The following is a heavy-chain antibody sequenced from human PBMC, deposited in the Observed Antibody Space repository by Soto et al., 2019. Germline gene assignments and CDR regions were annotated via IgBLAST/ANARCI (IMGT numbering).Heavy chain of an antibody. Sequence: QVQLVQSGPEVKKPGASVKVSCKASGNTFASHGFSWVRQAPGQGLEWMGWISGFNGQTNYTPKFQGRVTLTTDTSASPPYMELRSLRSDDRAVYFCARLDPGGVAGVRDYGGKGTLVTVPP. V-gene: IGHV1-18*01. CDR3: ARLDPGGVAGVRDY. CDR1: GNTFASHG. J-gene: IGHJ4*02. CDR2: ISGFNGQT. D-gene: IGHD2-8*02.